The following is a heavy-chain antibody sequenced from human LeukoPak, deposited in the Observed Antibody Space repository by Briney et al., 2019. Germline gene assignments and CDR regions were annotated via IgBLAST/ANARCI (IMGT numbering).Heavy chain of an antibody. CDR3: ARAYGDYAWFDP. J-gene: IGHJ5*02. D-gene: IGHD4-17*01. Sequence: SETLSLTCAVSGGSFSGYYWSWIRQPPGKGLEWIGEINHSGSTNNNPSLKSRVTISVDPSKNQFSLELTSVTAADTAVYYCARAYGDYAWFDPWGQGTLVTVSS. CDR1: GGSFSGYY. CDR2: INHSGST. V-gene: IGHV4-34*01.